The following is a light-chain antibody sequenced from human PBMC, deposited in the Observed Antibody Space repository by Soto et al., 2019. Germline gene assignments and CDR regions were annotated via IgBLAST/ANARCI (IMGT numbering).Light chain of an antibody. J-gene: IGLJ2*01. CDR2: EAS. V-gene: IGLV2-23*01. CDR1: SSNVGSYNL. Sequence: QSALTQPASVSGSPGQSITISCIRTSSNVGSYNLVSWYQHPPGKAPKLIIYEASERPSGVSNRFSGAQSGHTASLTISGLQAEDEADYYCSSYGGGVVFGGGTELTVL. CDR3: SSYGGGVV.